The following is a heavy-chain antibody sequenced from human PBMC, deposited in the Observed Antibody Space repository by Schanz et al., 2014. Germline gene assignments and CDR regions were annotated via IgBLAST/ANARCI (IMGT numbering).Heavy chain of an antibody. CDR3: ARPALWFGDNCYDP. CDR2: IKSDGSST. Sequence: EVQLLESGGGLVQPGGSLRLSCAASGFTFSSYSMNWARQVPGKGLVWVSRIKSDGSSTSYADSVKGRFTISRDNAKNTLYLQMSSLRAEDTAGYCCARPALWFGDNCYDPWGQGTLVTVSS. J-gene: IGHJ5*02. V-gene: IGHV3-74*02. CDR1: GFTFSSYS. D-gene: IGHD3-10*01.